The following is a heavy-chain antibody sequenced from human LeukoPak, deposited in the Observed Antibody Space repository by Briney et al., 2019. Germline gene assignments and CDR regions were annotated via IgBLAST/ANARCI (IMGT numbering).Heavy chain of an antibody. V-gene: IGHV3-23*01. CDR1: GFTFSSYA. D-gene: IGHD2-15*01. CDR3: AKDWSGYCSGDSCYSGHDY. J-gene: IGHJ4*02. CDR2: ISGSGGST. Sequence: GGSLRLSCAASGFTFSSYAMSWVRQAPGKGLERVSAISGSGGSTYYADSVKGRFTISRDNSKNTLYLQMNSLRAEDTAVYYCAKDWSGYCSGDSCYSGHDYWGQGTLVTVSS.